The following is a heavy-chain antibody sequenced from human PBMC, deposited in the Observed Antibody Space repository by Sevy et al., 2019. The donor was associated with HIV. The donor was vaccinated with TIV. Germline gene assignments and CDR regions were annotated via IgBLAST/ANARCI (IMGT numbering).Heavy chain of an antibody. Sequence: SETLSLTCTVSGGSISGYHWSWIRQPPGKGLEWIGYISYSGSTNYNPCLKSRVTISVDTSKNEFSLKMRSMTAADTAVYYCARSRVITGTFDYWGQGTLVTVSS. CDR3: ARSRVITGTFDY. J-gene: IGHJ4*01. D-gene: IGHD1-20*01. CDR1: GGSISGYH. V-gene: IGHV4-59*01. CDR2: ISYSGST.